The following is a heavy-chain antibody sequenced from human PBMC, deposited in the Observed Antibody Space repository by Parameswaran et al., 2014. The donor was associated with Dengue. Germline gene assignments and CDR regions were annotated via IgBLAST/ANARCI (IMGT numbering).Heavy chain of an antibody. D-gene: IGHD2-8*01. Sequence: WIRQPPGKGLEWVAVISYDGSNKYYADSVKGRFTISRDNSKNTLYLQMNSLRAEDTAVYYCAKVVGPMLSVWHGMDVWGQGTTVTVSS. CDR3: AKVVGPMLSVWHGMDV. CDR2: ISYDGSNK. V-gene: IGHV3-30*18. J-gene: IGHJ6*02.